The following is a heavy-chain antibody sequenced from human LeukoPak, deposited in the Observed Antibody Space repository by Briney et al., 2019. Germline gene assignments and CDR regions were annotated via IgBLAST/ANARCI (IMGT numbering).Heavy chain of an antibody. V-gene: IGHV1-46*01. CDR2: INPSGGST. J-gene: IGHJ4*02. CDR3: ARGGREDYDILTGYYINDY. Sequence: ASVKVSCKASGYTFTSYYMHWVRQAPGQGLEWMGIINPSGGSTSYVQKFQGRVTMTRDTSTSTVYMELSSLRSEDTAVYYCARGGREDYDILTGYYINDYWGQGTLVTVSS. D-gene: IGHD3-9*01. CDR1: GYTFTSYY.